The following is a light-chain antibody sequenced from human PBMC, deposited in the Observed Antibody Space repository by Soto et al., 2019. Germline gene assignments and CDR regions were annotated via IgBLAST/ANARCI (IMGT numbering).Light chain of an antibody. V-gene: IGKV3-20*01. CDR3: QHYGDSSWT. Sequence: EIVLTQSPGPLSLSPGERATLSCSFDKSVSDTLLTWFQQKPGQAPRLLIFGTSNRAPGTSDRFSGSGSGTDFTLTISRLEPEDVAVYYCQHYGDSSWTVGQGAKVDIK. CDR2: GTS. J-gene: IGKJ1*01. CDR1: KSVSDTL.